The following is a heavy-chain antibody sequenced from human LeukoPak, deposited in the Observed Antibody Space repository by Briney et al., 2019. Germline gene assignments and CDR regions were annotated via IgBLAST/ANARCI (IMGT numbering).Heavy chain of an antibody. D-gene: IGHD6-13*01. CDR3: ARQILYNSSWYYWFDP. CDR1: GYSFTSYW. Sequence: GESLKISCKGSGYSFTSYWIGWVRQLPGRGLEWMGIIYPGDSDTRYSPSFQGQVTISADKSISTAYLQWSSLKASDTAMYYCARQILYNSSWYYWFDPWGQGTLVTVSS. J-gene: IGHJ5*02. CDR2: IYPGDSDT. V-gene: IGHV5-51*01.